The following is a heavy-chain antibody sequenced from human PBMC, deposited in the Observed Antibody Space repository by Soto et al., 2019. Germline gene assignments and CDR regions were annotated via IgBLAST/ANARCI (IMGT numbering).Heavy chain of an antibody. CDR3: LRDWMENYDFWSGYPPFDY. Sequence: PGGSLRLSCAASGFTFSSYWMSWVRQAPGKGLEWVANIKQDGSEKYYVDSVKGRFTISRDNAKNSLYLQMNSLRAEDTAVYYCLRDWMENYDFWSGYPPFDYWGQGTLVTVSS. V-gene: IGHV3-7*01. J-gene: IGHJ4*02. D-gene: IGHD3-3*01. CDR1: GFTFSSYW. CDR2: IKQDGSEK.